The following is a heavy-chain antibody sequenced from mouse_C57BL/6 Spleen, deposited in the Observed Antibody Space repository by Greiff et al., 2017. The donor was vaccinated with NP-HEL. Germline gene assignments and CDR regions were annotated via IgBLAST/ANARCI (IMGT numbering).Heavy chain of an antibody. CDR1: GYTFTDYE. J-gene: IGHJ4*01. V-gene: IGHV1-15*01. CDR3: TRRDDYDGASYYAMDY. Sequence: VQLQQSGAELVRPGASVTLSCKASGYTFTDYEMHWVKQTPVHGLEWIGAIDPETGGTAYNQKFKGKAILTPDKSSSTAYMELRSLTSEDSAVYYCTRRDDYDGASYYAMDYWGQGTSVTVSS. CDR2: IDPETGGT. D-gene: IGHD2-4*01.